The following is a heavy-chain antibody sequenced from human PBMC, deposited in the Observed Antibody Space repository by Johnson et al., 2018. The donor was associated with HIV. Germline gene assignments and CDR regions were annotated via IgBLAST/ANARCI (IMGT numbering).Heavy chain of an antibody. V-gene: IGHV3-30*18. Sequence: QMLLVESGGGVVRPEGSLRLSCAASGFTFDDYDMDWVRQGPGKGLAWVASISYDGNYKSYADSGKGRITISRDNSNNTLSLQMNSLRTEDSGVYYCAKAYWPGCDGFDFWGRVTMVTVSS. J-gene: IGHJ3*01. CDR2: ISYDGNYK. CDR3: AKAYWPGCDGFDF. D-gene: IGHD2-21*01. CDR1: GFTFDDYD.